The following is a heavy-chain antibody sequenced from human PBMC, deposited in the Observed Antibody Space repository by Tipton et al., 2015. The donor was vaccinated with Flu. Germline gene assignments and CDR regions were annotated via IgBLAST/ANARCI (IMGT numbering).Heavy chain of an antibody. CDR1: GFTFSDYY. CDR2: IKQDGSEK. CDR3: ARDQAVAGPTGFDY. Sequence: SLRLSCAASGFTFSDYYMSWIRQAPGKGLEWVANIKQDGSEKYYVDSVKGRFTISRDNAKNSLYLQMNSLRAEDTAVYYCARDQAVAGPTGFDYWGQGTLVTVSS. J-gene: IGHJ4*02. V-gene: IGHV3-7*01. D-gene: IGHD6-19*01.